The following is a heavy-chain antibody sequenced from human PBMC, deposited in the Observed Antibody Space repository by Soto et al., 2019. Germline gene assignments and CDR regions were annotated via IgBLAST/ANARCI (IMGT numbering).Heavy chain of an antibody. V-gene: IGHV1-69*01. Sequence: QVQLVQSGAEVKKPGSSVKVSCKASGGTFSSYAISWVRQAPGQGLEWMGGIIPISGTANYAQKFQGRVTITADEYTSTADMELSSLRSEDTAVYYCARSQGSSTSLEIYYYYYYGMDVWGQGTTVTVSS. D-gene: IGHD2-2*01. J-gene: IGHJ6*02. CDR1: GGTFSSYA. CDR2: IIPISGTA. CDR3: ARSQGSSTSLEIYYYYYYGMDV.